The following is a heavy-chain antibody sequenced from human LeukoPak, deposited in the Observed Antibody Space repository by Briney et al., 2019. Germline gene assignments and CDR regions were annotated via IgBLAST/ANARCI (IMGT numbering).Heavy chain of an antibody. J-gene: IGHJ1*01. CDR2: INPDGRDT. Sequence: GGSLRLSCVVSGFTFNSCWMNWVRQAPGKGLEWVAHINPDGRDTYYVDSVKGRFTISRDNAQNSMYLQMNSLRVEDTAVYYCATWGDTTAEYFQRWGQGTLSPSPQ. V-gene: IGHV3-7*01. CDR3: ATWGDTTAEYFQR. CDR1: GFTFNSCW. D-gene: IGHD2-21*02.